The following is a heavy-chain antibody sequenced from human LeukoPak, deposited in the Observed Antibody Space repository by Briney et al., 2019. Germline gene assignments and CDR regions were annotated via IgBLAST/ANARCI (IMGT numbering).Heavy chain of an antibody. CDR1: GFPLSSYT. D-gene: IGHD5-24*01. Sequence: PGGSLSPPCAVPGFPLSSYTLHWDRQAPGKGMEWVSSISRTKTYIYYADSEKGRFPISRDNAKNSLYLQMNSLRAEDTAMYYCARGRDGYPGGYWGQGTLVTVSS. J-gene: IGHJ4*02. CDR3: ARGRDGYPGGY. CDR2: ISRTKTYI. V-gene: IGHV3-21*01.